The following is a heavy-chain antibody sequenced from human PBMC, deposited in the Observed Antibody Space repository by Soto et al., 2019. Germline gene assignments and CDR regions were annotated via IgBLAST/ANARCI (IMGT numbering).Heavy chain of an antibody. CDR3: ARLLYNSGWHNFDY. CDR1: GYIFTNYW. D-gene: IGHD6-25*01. V-gene: IGHV5-51*01. Sequence: GESLKISCKGSGYIFTNYWISWVRQMPGKGLEWMGIMYPGDSHTRYSPSFQGQVTMSADRSITTAYLQLSGLKASDTAMYFCARLLYNSGWHNFDYRGKGTRVTVS. J-gene: IGHJ4*02. CDR2: MYPGDSHT.